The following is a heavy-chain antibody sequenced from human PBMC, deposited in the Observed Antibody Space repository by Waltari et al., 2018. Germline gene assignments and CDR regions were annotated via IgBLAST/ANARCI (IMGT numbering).Heavy chain of an antibody. CDR3: ALSRYGLASPKFDP. J-gene: IGHJ5*02. CDR1: GGSFSGYY. V-gene: IGHV4-34*02. D-gene: IGHD4-17*01. Sequence: QVQVQQWGAGLVKPSETLSLTCAVYGGSFSGYYWSCLRQPPGKALEWSGEIDHSGVTNYNPSLTSRATISVDTSRNQLSLKLTSVTAADTAIYYCALSRYGLASPKFDPWGQGTLVTVSS. CDR2: IDHSGVT.